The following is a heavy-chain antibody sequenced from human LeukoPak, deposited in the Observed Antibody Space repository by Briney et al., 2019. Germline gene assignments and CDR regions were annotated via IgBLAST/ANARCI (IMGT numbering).Heavy chain of an antibody. CDR2: IYPGDSDT. CDR1: GYSFAGYW. Sequence: GESLKISCKGSGYSFAGYWIGWVRQMPGKGLEWMGIIYPGDSDTRYSPSFQGQVTIPADKSISTAYLQWSSLKASDTAMYYCARIRRDGYNDAFDIWGQGTMVTVSS. V-gene: IGHV5-51*01. D-gene: IGHD5-24*01. J-gene: IGHJ3*02. CDR3: ARIRRDGYNDAFDI.